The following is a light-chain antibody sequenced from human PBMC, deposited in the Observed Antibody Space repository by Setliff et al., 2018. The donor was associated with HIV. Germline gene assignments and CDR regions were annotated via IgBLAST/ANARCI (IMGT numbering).Light chain of an antibody. CDR1: SGNIASSP. J-gene: IGLJ3*02. V-gene: IGLV6-57*01. CDR2: ENN. Sequence: NFMLTQPPSVSASPGKTVGISCTRSSGNIASSPVQWFQQRPGSSPTTVIYENNLRPSGVPDRFSGSIDSPSNAALLTISGLHTEDEAEYYCQSYDTSNHWVFGGGT. CDR3: QSYDTSNHWV.